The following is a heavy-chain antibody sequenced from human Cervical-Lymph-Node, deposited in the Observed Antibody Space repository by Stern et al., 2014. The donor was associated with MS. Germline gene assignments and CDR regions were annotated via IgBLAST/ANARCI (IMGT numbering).Heavy chain of an antibody. J-gene: IGHJ4*02. V-gene: IGHV4-30-2*01. CDR1: GGSINSGDYS. D-gene: IGHD4-23*01. Sequence: QVQLQESGSGLVKPSQTLSLTCAVSGGSINSGDYSWSWIRQPPGKSLEWIGYIVHSGSTYYNPSLKSRVSISVDRSKNQFSLKLTSVTAADTAMYYCARIFGGNFDNWGQGTLVTVSS. CDR3: ARIFGGNFDN. CDR2: IVHSGST.